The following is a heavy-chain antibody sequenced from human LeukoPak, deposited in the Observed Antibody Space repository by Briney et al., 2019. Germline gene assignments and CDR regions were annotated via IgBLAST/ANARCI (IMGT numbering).Heavy chain of an antibody. J-gene: IGHJ6*03. V-gene: IGHV1-2*02. CDR1: GYTFTGFY. CDR2: INPNSGGT. Sequence: ASVKVSCKASGYTFTGFYMHWVRQAPGQGLEWMGWINPNSGGTNYAQKFQGRVTMTRDTSISTAYMELSRLRSDDTAVYYCATTPAPDVGAPPRNYYYYMDVWGKGTTVTVSS. D-gene: IGHD1-26*01. CDR3: ATTPAPDVGAPPRNYYYYMDV.